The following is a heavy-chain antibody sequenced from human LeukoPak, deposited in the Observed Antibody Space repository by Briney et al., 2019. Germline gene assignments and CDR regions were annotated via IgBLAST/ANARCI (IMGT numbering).Heavy chain of an antibody. J-gene: IGHJ2*01. V-gene: IGHV3-33*01. CDR1: GFTFSSYG. CDR3: ARDEGDSYGTYWYFDL. D-gene: IGHD5-18*01. Sequence: TGGSLRLSCAASGFTFSSYGMHWVRQAPGKGLEWVAVIWYDGSIKYYADSVKGRFSISRDNSKNTLYLQMHSLRVEDTAVYYCARDEGDSYGTYWYFDLWGRGILVTVSS. CDR2: IWYDGSIK.